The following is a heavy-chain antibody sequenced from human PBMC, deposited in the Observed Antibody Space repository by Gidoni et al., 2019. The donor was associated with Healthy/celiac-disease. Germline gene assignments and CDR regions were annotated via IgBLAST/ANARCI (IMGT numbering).Heavy chain of an antibody. Sequence: QVQLVQSGAEVKKPGASVKVSCKASGYTFTSYYMHWVRQAPGQGLEGMGRINPSGGSTSHAQKCQGRVTMTGDTYESTVDMELSSLRAEDTAVYYCARDRVVGSYSSWGAFDSWGQGTMVTVSS. CDR2: INPSGGST. J-gene: IGHJ3*02. CDR3: ARDRVVGSYSSWGAFDS. CDR1: GYTFTSYY. V-gene: IGHV1-46*01. D-gene: IGHD1-26*01.